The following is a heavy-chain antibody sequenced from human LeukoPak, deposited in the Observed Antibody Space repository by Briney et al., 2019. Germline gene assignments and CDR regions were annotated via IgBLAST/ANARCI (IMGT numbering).Heavy chain of an antibody. J-gene: IGHJ4*02. D-gene: IGHD6-19*01. V-gene: IGHV3-21*01. CDR1: GFTFSSYS. CDR3: ARDRYSSGWYDY. CDR2: ISSSSSYI. Sequence: GGSLRLSCAASGFTFSSYSMNWVRQAPGKGLEWVSSISSSSSYIYYADSVKGRFTISRDNAKNSLYLQMNSLRAEDTAVYYCARDRYSSGWYDYRGQGTLVTVSS.